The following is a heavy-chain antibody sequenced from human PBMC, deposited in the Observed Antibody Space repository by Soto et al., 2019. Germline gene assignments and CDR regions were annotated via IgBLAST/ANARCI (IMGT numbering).Heavy chain of an antibody. CDR1: DDSFSNFF. CDR2: ISSSGST. V-gene: IGHV4-59*01. Sequence: SETLSLTCTVSDDSFSNFFWTWVRQPPGKELEWIGYISSSGSTSSNPSLKSRVTISKDTSKNQFSLNLNSVTAADTALYYCARVSTRRGASFDIWGQGTMVTVSS. J-gene: IGHJ3*02. CDR3: ARVSTRRGASFDI. D-gene: IGHD3-10*01.